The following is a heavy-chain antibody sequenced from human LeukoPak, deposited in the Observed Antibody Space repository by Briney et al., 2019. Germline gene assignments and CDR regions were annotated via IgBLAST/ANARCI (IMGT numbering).Heavy chain of an antibody. D-gene: IGHD2/OR15-2a*01. CDR2: IYYSGST. J-gene: IGHJ5*02. CDR3: ATSRTFYDANWFDP. CDR1: GGSISSGGYY. Sequence: PSETLSLTCTVSGGSISSGGYYWSWFRQHPGKGLEWIGYIYYSGSTYYNPSLKSRVTISVDASKNQFSLKLSSVTAADTAVYYCATSRTFYDANWFDPWGQGTLVTVSS. V-gene: IGHV4-31*03.